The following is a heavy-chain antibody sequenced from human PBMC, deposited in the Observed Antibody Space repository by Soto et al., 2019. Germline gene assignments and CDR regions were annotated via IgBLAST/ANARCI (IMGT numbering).Heavy chain of an antibody. CDR2: ISGSGGIT. J-gene: IGHJ6*02. V-gene: IGHV3-23*01. Sequence: GGSLRLSCGASGFSFSKYGMHWVRQAPGEGLEWVSDISGSGGITYYADSVKGRFTISRDNSKNTLNLQMNSLRADDTAVYYCARARRGAPYYYTMDLWGQGTTVTVSS. CDR3: ARARRGAPYYYTMDL. CDR1: GFSFSKYG. D-gene: IGHD3-10*01.